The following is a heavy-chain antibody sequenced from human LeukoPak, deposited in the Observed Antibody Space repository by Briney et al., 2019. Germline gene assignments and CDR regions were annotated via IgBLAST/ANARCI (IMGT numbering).Heavy chain of an antibody. CDR2: IRSEAYGGTT. CDR3: TSQLQLLTFFDY. Sequence: GGSLRLSCTASGFSFGDYSMNWVRQAPGKGLEWVGFIRSEAYGGTTQYAASVKGRFAISRDDSKSIAYLQMNSLKTEDTAVYYCTSQLQLLTFFDYWGQGTLVTVSS. J-gene: IGHJ4*02. CDR1: GFSFGDYS. D-gene: IGHD6-13*01. V-gene: IGHV3-49*04.